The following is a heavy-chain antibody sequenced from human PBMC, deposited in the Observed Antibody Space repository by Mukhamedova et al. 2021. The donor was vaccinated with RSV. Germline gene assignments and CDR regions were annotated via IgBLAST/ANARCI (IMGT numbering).Heavy chain of an antibody. V-gene: IGHV3-73*01. D-gene: IGHD3-3*01. CDR3: TTVLRFLEWLPY. Sequence: AYAASVKGRFTISRDDSKNTAYLQMNSLKTEDTAVYYCTTVLRFLEWLPYWGQGTLVTVCS. J-gene: IGHJ4*02.